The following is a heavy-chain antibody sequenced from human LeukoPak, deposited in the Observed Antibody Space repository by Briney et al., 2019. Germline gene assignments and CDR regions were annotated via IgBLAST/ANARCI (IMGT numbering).Heavy chain of an antibody. D-gene: IGHD3-22*01. Sequence: GGSLRLSCAASGFTFSSYSMNWVRQAPGKGLEWVSSISSSSSYIYYADSVKGRFTISRGNSKNTLYLQMNSLRAEDTAVYYCAKSGSYYHIYYFDYWGQGTLVTVSS. CDR2: ISSSSSYI. V-gene: IGHV3-21*04. J-gene: IGHJ4*02. CDR1: GFTFSSYS. CDR3: AKSGSYYHIYYFDY.